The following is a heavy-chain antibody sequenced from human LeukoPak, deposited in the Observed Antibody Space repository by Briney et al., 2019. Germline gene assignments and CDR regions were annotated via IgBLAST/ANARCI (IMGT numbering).Heavy chain of an antibody. J-gene: IGHJ1*01. D-gene: IGHD3-10*01. CDR3: ARDAYYQYFQD. V-gene: IGHV3-30*02. CDR1: GFTFSSYG. CDR2: IWRDGSNE. Sequence: TGGSLRLSCAASGFTFSSYGMHWVRQAPGKGLELVAIIWRDGSNEYYADSVKGRFTISRDNSKNTLYLQMNSLRAEDTAVYYCARDAYYQYFQDWGQGTLVTVSS.